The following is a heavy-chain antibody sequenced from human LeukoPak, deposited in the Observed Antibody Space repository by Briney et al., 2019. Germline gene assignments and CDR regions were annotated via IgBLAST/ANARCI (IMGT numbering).Heavy chain of an antibody. CDR3: AIEESWDLGFGP. CDR2: INPNSGGT. D-gene: IGHD1-26*01. CDR1: GYTFTDYY. J-gene: IGHJ5*02. V-gene: IGHV1-2*02. Sequence: ASVKVSCKASGYTFTDYYMHWVRQAPGQGLEWMGWINPNSGGTNYAQKFQGSVTMTRDTSISTAYVELTRLRYDETTVYYCAIEESWDLGFGPWGEGTLVTVSS.